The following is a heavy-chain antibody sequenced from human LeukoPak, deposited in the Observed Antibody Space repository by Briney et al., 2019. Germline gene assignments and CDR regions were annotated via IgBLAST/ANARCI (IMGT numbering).Heavy chain of an antibody. CDR2: IIPILGIA. V-gene: IGHV1-69*02. Sequence: GASVKVSCKASGYTFTGYYMHWARQAPGQGLEWMGRIIPILGIANYAQKFQGRVTITADKSTSTAYMELSSLRSEDTAVYYCARSDDFWSGSSDYWGQGTLVTVSS. D-gene: IGHD3-3*01. J-gene: IGHJ4*02. CDR1: GYTFTGYY. CDR3: ARSDDFWSGSSDY.